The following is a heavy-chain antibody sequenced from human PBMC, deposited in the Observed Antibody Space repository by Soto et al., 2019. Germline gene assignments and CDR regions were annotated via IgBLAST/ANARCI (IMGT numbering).Heavy chain of an antibody. J-gene: IGHJ4*02. CDR1: GGSISSGGYY. CDR3: ARGIAARPPLDY. Sequence: SETLSLTCTVSGGSISSGGYYWSWIRQHPGKGLEWIGYIYYSGSTYYNPSLKSRVTISVDTSKNQFSLKLSSVTAADTAVYYCARGIAARPPLDYWGQGTLVTVSS. V-gene: IGHV4-31*03. CDR2: IYYSGST. D-gene: IGHD6-6*01.